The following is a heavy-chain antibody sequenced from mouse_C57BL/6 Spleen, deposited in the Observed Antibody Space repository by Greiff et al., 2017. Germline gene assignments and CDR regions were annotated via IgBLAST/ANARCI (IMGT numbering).Heavy chain of an antibody. CDR2: INSDGGST. Sequence: EVQLVESGGGLVQPGESLKLSCESNEYEFPSHDMSWVRQTPEKRLELVAAINSDGGSTYYPDTMERRFIISRDNTKKTLYLQMSSLRSEDTALYYCARHAGGYGNYTWFAYWGQGTLVTVSA. J-gene: IGHJ3*01. D-gene: IGHD2-1*01. CDR1: EYEFPSHD. V-gene: IGHV5-2*01. CDR3: ARHAGGYGNYTWFAY.